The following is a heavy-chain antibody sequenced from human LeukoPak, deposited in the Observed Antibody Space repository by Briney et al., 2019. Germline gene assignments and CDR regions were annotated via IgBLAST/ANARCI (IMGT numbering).Heavy chain of an antibody. CDR1: GYTFTSYA. V-gene: IGHV1-3*01. Sequence: ASVKVSCKASGYTFTSYAMHWVRQAPGQRLEWMGWINAGNGNTKYSQKFQGRVTITRDTSASTAYMELSSLRPEDTAVYYCALGIPTTAMIHYWGQGTLVTVSS. J-gene: IGHJ4*02. CDR2: INAGNGNT. CDR3: ALGIPTTAMIHY. D-gene: IGHD7-27*01.